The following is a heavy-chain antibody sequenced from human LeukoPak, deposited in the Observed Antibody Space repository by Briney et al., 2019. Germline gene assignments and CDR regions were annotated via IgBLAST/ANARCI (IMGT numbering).Heavy chain of an antibody. V-gene: IGHV3-21*01. CDR2: ISSSSTYI. CDR3: ARDRLFDY. CDR1: GFTFSTYT. J-gene: IGHJ4*02. Sequence: GGSLRLSCAASGFTFSTYTMNWVRQAPGKGLEWVSSISSSSTYIYYADSLKGRFTISRDNAKNTLYLQMNSLRAEDTAVYYCARDRLFDYWGQGTLVTVSS.